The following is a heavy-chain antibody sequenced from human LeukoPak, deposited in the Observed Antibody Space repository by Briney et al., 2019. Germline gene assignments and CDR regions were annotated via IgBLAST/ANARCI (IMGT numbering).Heavy chain of an antibody. CDR2: ISGSGGST. CDR1: GFTFSIYA. D-gene: IGHD3-22*01. J-gene: IGHJ3*02. Sequence: GGSLRLSCAASGFTFSIYAMSWVRQAPGKGLEWVSAISGSGGSTYYADSVKGRFTISRDNSKNTLYLQMNSLRAEDTAVYYCAKDYRRYYYDSGDAFDIWGQGTMVTVSS. V-gene: IGHV3-23*01. CDR3: AKDYRRYYYDSGDAFDI.